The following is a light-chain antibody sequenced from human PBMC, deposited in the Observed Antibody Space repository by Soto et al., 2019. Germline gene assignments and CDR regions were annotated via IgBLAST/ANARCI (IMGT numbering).Light chain of an antibody. CDR1: QSVSSY. V-gene: IGKV3-15*01. CDR2: GAS. J-gene: IGKJ5*01. Sequence: VVLTQSPATLSLSPGERATLSCRASQSVSSYLAWYQQKPGQAPRLLIHGASKRATGIPARFSGSGSGTEFTLTISSLQSEDFAVYYCQQYKNWPLFGQGTRLEI. CDR3: QQYKNWPL.